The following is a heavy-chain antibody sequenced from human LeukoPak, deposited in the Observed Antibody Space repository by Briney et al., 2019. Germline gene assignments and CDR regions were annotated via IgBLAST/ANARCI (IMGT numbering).Heavy chain of an antibody. CDR1: GGSISSSSYY. CDR2: IYTSGST. CDR3: ARQRFGEFNDY. Sequence: PSETLSLTCTVSGGSISSSSYYWSWIRQPAGKGLEWIGRIYTSGSTNYNPSLKSRVTMSVDTSKNQFSLKLSSVTAADTAVYYCARQRFGEFNDYWGQGTLVTVSS. J-gene: IGHJ4*02. V-gene: IGHV4-61*02. D-gene: IGHD3-10*01.